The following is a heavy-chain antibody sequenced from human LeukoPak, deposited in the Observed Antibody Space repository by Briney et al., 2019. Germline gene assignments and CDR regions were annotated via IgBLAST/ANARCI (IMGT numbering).Heavy chain of an antibody. CDR3: AHSRHTARVEN. CDR2: IYWDDDK. J-gene: IGHJ4*02. V-gene: IGHV2-5*02. CDR1: GFSLSSSGVG. Sequence: ESGPTLMKPTQTLTLTCTFSGFSLSSSGVGVGWIRQPPGKALEWLALIYWDDDKRYSPSLKTRLTITKDTSKNQVVLTMTNMDPVDTGTYYCAHSRHTARVENWGQGTLVTVSS. D-gene: IGHD5-18*01.